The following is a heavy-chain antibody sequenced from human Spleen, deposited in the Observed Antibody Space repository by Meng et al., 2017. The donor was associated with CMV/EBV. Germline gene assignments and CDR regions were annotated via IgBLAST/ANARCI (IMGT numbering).Heavy chain of an antibody. J-gene: IGHJ5*02. CDR1: GYTFTDAY. Sequence: QVQLVQSGAEVKKPGASVTVSCRASGYTFTDAYIDWVRKAPGQGLEWVGRINPDSGATNYAQKFQGRVTMTRDTSMNTAYMDLSRLTFDDTAVYYCARDRGIRNWFDPWGQGTLVTVSS. CDR3: ARDRGIRNWFDP. D-gene: IGHD1-26*01. CDR2: INPDSGAT. V-gene: IGHV1-2*06.